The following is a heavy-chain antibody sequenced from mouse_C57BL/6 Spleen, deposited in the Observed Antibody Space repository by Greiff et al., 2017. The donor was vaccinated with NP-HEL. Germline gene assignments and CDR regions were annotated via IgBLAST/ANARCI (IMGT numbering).Heavy chain of an antibody. D-gene: IGHD1-1*01. J-gene: IGHJ1*03. CDR1: GFNIKDYY. CDR2: IDPEDGET. V-gene: IGHV14-2*01. CDR3: ARGGSSWYFDV. Sequence: EVQLQQSGAELVKPGASVKLSCTASGFNIKDYYMHWVKQRTEQGLEWIGRIDPEDGETKYAPTFQGKATITADTSSNTAYLQLSSLTSEDTAVYYCARGGSSWYFDVWGTGTTVTVSS.